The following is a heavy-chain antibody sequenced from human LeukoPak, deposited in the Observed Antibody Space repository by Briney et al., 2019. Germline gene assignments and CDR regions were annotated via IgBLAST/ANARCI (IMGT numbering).Heavy chain of an antibody. V-gene: IGHV4-59*01. CDR1: GGSFSGYY. CDR2: IYYSGST. Sequence: PSETLSLTCAVYGGSFSGYYWSWIRQPPGKGLEWIGYIYYSGSTNYNPSLKSRVTISVDTSKNQFSLKLSSVTAADTAVYYCARGAAITGLDYWGQGTLVTVSS. CDR3: ARGAAITGLDY. D-gene: IGHD1-14*01. J-gene: IGHJ4*02.